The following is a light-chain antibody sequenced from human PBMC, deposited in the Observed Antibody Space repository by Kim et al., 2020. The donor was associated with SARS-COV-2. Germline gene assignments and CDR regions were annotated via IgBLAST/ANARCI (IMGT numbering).Light chain of an antibody. J-gene: IGLJ3*02. CDR1: KLGDKF. CDR3: QAWDSSTAV. CDR2: QDT. V-gene: IGLV3-1*01. Sequence: GSPGQTATITCSGDKLGDKFACWYQQKPGQSPVVVIYQDTKRPSEIPERFSGSNSGNTATLTISGTQAMDEADYYCQAWDSSTAVFGGGTQLTVL.